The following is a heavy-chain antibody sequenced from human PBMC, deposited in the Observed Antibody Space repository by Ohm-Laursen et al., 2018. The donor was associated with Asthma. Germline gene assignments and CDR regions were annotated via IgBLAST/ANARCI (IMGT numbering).Heavy chain of an antibody. J-gene: IGHJ4*02. V-gene: IGHV3-30*03. Sequence: SLRLSCSASGFTFSTFSMHWVRQAPGKGLEWVAVFLYDGIRKYYADSVKGRFTISRDNSKSTVSLQMDSLRPEDTAVYYCARSFYYKSGGYYLLYFDYWGQGTLVTVSS. CDR1: GFTFSTFS. D-gene: IGHD3-22*01. CDR3: ARSFYYKSGGYYLLYFDY. CDR2: FLYDGIRK.